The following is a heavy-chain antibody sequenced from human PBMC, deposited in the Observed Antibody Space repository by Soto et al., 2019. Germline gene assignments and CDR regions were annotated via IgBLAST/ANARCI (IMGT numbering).Heavy chain of an antibody. Sequence: SGGSLRLSCAASGFTFSSYAMSWVRQAPGKGLEWVSAISGSGGSTYYADSVKGRFTISRDNVKNTLSLQMNSLRPEDTAVYYCAKDSGYQLPDNYFYYGLDVWGQGTTVTVSS. J-gene: IGHJ6*02. D-gene: IGHD2-2*01. CDR1: GFTFSSYA. CDR3: AKDSGYQLPDNYFYYGLDV. CDR2: ISGSGGST. V-gene: IGHV3-23*01.